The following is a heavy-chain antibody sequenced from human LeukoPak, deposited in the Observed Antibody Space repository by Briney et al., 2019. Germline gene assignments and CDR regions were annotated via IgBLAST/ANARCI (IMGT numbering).Heavy chain of an antibody. CDR2: INPNSGGT. Sequence: GASVKVSCKASGYTFTGYYMHWVRQAPGQGLEWMGWINPNSGGTNYAQEFQGWVTMTRDTSISTAYMELSRLRSDDTAVYYCARETDNNWFDPWGQGTLVTVSS. CDR1: GYTFTGYY. D-gene: IGHD1-14*01. J-gene: IGHJ5*02. CDR3: ARETDNNWFDP. V-gene: IGHV1-2*04.